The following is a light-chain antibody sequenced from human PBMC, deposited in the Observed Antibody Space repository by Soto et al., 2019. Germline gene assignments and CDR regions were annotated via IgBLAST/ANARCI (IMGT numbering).Light chain of an antibody. CDR3: HSRA. J-gene: IGKJ5*01. CDR1: QTISRW. Sequence: QLAEPPCTLSASLRTEVTLTCRASQTISRWLAWYQQKPGRAPKPLIYDASTLESGVPSRFSGSGSETEFTLTISRLQPDDFATYFCHSRAFGQGTRLDIK. V-gene: IGKV1-5*01. CDR2: DAS.